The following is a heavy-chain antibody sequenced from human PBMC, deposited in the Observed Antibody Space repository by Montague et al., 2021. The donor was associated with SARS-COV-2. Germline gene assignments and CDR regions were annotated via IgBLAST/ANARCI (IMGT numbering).Heavy chain of an antibody. V-gene: IGHV4-59*01. Sequence: SETLSLTCTVSGGSISSYHWNWIRQSPGKGLEWIGYIYYSGSTKYNPSLKSRVTISVDTSKSQMSLRLNSVTAADTAVYYCAGDRGRFWHFDLWGRGILVTVSS. CDR2: IYYSGST. CDR1: GGSISSYH. CDR3: AGDRGRFWHFDL. D-gene: IGHD5-12*01. J-gene: IGHJ2*01.